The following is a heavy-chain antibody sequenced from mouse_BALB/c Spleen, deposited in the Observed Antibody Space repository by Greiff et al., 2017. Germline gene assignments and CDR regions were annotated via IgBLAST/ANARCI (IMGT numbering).Heavy chain of an antibody. Sequence: VQLKQSGPELVKPGASVKMSCKASGYTFTSYVMHWVKQKPGQGLEWIGYINPYNDGTKYNEKFKGKATLTSDKSSSTAYMELSSLTSEDSAVYYCAREMDYYGSSYRYFDYWGQGTTLTVSS. CDR3: AREMDYYGSSYRYFDY. CDR1: GYTFTSYV. J-gene: IGHJ2*01. V-gene: IGHV1-14*01. D-gene: IGHD1-1*01. CDR2: INPYNDGT.